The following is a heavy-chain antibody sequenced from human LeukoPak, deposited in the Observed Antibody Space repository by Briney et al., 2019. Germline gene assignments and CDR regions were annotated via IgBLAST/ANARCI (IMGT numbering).Heavy chain of an antibody. D-gene: IGHD3-22*01. CDR2: IRYDGSDK. J-gene: IGHJ4*02. CDR3: AKDRSYEF. CDR1: GFTFTNYD. Sequence: GGSLRLSYAASGFTFTNYDMHWVRQAPGKGLEWVALIRYDGSDKYYTDSVKGRFIISRDNSKNTLYLQMNSLRAEDTAVYYCAKDRSYEFWGQGTLVTVSS. V-gene: IGHV3-30*02.